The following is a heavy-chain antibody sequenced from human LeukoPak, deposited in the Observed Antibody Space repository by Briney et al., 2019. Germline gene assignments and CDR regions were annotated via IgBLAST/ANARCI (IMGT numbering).Heavy chain of an antibody. J-gene: IGHJ4*02. CDR2: FGTRSTSV. D-gene: IGHD3-22*01. Sequence: GGSLRLSCTASGFTSMGYSINWTRKAPGKGLEWVSSFGTRSTSVYHAGSVKGRFAISRDNAKNSLYLQMNSLRAEDTALYYCAREVSEGFDFWGQGTLVTVSS. CDR1: GFTSMGYS. V-gene: IGHV3-21*01. CDR3: AREVSEGFDF.